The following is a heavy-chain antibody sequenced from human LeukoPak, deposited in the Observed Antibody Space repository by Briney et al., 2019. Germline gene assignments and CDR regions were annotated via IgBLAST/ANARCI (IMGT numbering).Heavy chain of an antibody. CDR1: GGSISSYY. D-gene: IGHD1-26*01. CDR2: IYYSGST. V-gene: IGHV4-59*08. Sequence: PSETLSLTCTVSGGSISSYYWSWIRQPPGKGLEWIGDIYYSGSTNYNPSLKSRVTISVDTSKNQFSLKLSSVTAADTAVYYCARHLGATSDAFDIWGQGTMVTVSS. J-gene: IGHJ3*02. CDR3: ARHLGATSDAFDI.